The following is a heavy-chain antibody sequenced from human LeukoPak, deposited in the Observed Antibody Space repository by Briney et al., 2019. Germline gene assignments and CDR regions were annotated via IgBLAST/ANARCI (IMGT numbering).Heavy chain of an antibody. D-gene: IGHD1-26*01. V-gene: IGHV3-48*01. CDR2: ISSSSRTI. CDR3: ARRKIVGATTNYYWYYYMDV. J-gene: IGHJ6*03. Sequence: PGGSLRLSCAASGFTFGSYSMNWVRQAPGKGLEWVSYISSSSRTIYYADSVKGRFTISRDNAKNSLYLQMNSLRAEDTAVYYCARRKIVGATTNYYWYYYMDVWGKGTTVTVSS. CDR1: GFTFGSYS.